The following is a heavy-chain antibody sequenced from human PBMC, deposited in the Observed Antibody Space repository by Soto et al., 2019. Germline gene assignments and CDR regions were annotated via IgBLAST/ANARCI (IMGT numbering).Heavy chain of an antibody. CDR2: IVGGGDST. Sequence: EVQLLESGGGFVQPGGSLRLSCAASGFTFSSYAMSWVRQAPAKGLEWVSAIVGGGDSTYYAHSVKGRFTISRASSNSTLYLQMNRLRAEDTALYYCAKDYYYESSNPVFCGHGTMVTVSS. D-gene: IGHD3-22*01. J-gene: IGHJ3*01. CDR1: GFTFSSYA. CDR3: AKDYYYESSNPVF. V-gene: IGHV3-23*01.